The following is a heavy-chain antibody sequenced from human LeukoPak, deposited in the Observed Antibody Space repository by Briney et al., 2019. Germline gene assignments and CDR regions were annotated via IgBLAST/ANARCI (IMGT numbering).Heavy chain of an antibody. CDR1: GFTFSSYD. Sequence: GGSLRLSCAASGFTFSSYDMYWVRQAPGKGLDWVAFVRYDGSQKYYADSVKGRFTLSRDNSKNTLYLQMNSLRAEDTAVYYCARIGVDAFDIWGQGTMVTVSS. CDR3: ARIGVDAFDI. J-gene: IGHJ3*02. CDR2: VRYDGSQK. V-gene: IGHV3-33*07.